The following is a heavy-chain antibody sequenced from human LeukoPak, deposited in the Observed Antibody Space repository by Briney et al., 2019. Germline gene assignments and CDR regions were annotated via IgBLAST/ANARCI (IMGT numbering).Heavy chain of an antibody. CDR1: GFTFSSYS. CDR2: INSNIRST. CDR3: ARDRLRPDPDYYDSSGYDY. D-gene: IGHD3-22*01. V-gene: IGHV3-21*01. J-gene: IGHJ4*02. Sequence: PGGSLRLSCAASGFTFSSYSMNWVRQAPGKGLEWVSSINSNIRSTYYADSVKGRFTISRDNARNSLHLQMDSLRAEDTAVYYCARDRLRPDPDYYDSSGYDYWGQGTLVTVSS.